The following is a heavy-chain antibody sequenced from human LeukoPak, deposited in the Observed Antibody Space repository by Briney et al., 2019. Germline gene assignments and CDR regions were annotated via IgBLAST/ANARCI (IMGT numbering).Heavy chain of an antibody. CDR1: GGSIRSYY. Sequence: PSETLSLTCTVSGGSIRSYYWSWMRQSAGKGLEWIGRIYTSGSTNYNPSLKSRVTISVDTSKNQFSLKLSSVTAADTAVYYCAREAALIAADGTGNAFDIWGQGTMVTVSS. CDR2: IYTSGST. D-gene: IGHD6-13*01. V-gene: IGHV4-4*07. CDR3: AREAALIAADGTGNAFDI. J-gene: IGHJ3*02.